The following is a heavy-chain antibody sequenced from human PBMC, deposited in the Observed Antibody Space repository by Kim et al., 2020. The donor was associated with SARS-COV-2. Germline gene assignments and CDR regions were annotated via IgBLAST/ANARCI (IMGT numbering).Heavy chain of an antibody. CDR1: GYTFTGYY. V-gene: IGHV1-2*02. CDR3: ARAKFYCGGDCYSEYFQH. D-gene: IGHD2-21*01. J-gene: IGHJ1*01. Sequence: ASVKVSCKASGYTFTGYYMHWVRQAPGQGLEWMGWINPNSGGTNYAQKFQGRVTMTRDTSISTAYMELSRLRSDDTAVYYCARAKFYCGGDCYSEYFQHWGQGTLVTVSS. CDR2: INPNSGGT.